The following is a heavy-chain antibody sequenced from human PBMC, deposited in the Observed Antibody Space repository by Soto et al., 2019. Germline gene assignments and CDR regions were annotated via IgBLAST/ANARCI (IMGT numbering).Heavy chain of an antibody. Sequence: SETLSLTCAVYGGSFSGYYWSWIRQPPGKGLEWIGEINDSGSTNYNPSLKSRVTISVDTSKNQFSLKLSSVTAADTVVYYCARGRGYSYGSSRWFDPWGQGTLVTVS. CDR3: ARGRGYSYGSSRWFDP. V-gene: IGHV4-34*01. J-gene: IGHJ5*02. CDR2: INDSGST. CDR1: GGSFSGYY. D-gene: IGHD5-18*01.